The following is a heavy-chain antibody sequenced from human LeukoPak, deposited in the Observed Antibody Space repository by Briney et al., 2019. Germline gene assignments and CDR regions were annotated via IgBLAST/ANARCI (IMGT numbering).Heavy chain of an antibody. CDR3: ARAPVTIKYYFDY. J-gene: IGHJ4*02. V-gene: IGHV5-51*01. CDR1: GYSFTSYW. D-gene: IGHD3-9*01. CDR2: IYPGDSDT. Sequence: GESLKISCRGSGYSFTSYWIGWVRQMPGKGLGWMGIIYPGDSDTRYSPSFQGQVTISADKSISTAYLQWSSLKASDTAMYYCARAPVTIKYYFDYWGQGTLVTVSS.